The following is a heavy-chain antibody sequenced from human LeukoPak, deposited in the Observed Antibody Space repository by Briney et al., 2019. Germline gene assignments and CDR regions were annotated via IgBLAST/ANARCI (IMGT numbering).Heavy chain of an antibody. V-gene: IGHV3-30-3*01. Sequence: GRSLRLSCAASGFTFSNYAMHWVRQAPGKGLEWVAVISYDGSNKYYADSVKGRFTISRDNSKNTLYLQMNSLRAEDTAVYYCARVLEWLSYYYFDYWGQGTLVTVSS. CDR1: GFTFSNYA. J-gene: IGHJ4*02. CDR2: ISYDGSNK. D-gene: IGHD3-3*01. CDR3: ARVLEWLSYYYFDY.